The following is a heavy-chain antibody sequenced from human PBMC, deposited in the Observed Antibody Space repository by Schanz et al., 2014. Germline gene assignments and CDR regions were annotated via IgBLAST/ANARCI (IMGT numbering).Heavy chain of an antibody. J-gene: IGHJ4*02. CDR2: ISGSGGST. V-gene: IGHV3-23*04. Sequence: EVQLVDSGGGLVQPGGSLRLSCAASGFTFSTYAMSWVRQAPGKGLEWVSAISGSGGSTYYADSVKGRFTISRDNSKNTLYLHMNSLRAEDTAMYYCARRASCSRIGCPFDSWGQGTLVTVSS. D-gene: IGHD2-2*01. CDR1: GFTFSTYA. CDR3: ARRASCSRIGCPFDS.